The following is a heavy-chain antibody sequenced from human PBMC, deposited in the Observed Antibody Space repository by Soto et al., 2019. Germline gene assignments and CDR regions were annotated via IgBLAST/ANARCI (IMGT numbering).Heavy chain of an antibody. CDR3: ARDGSMAAAMYYYYYGMDV. CDR1: GYTFTGYY. D-gene: IGHD6-13*01. V-gene: IGHV1-2*04. J-gene: IGHJ6*02. CDR2: INPNSGGT. Sequence: ASVKVSCKASGYTFTGYYMHWVRQAPGQGLEWMGWINPNSGGTNYAQKFQGWVTMTRDTSISTAYMELSRLRSDDTAVYYCARDGSMAAAMYYYYYGMDVWGQGTTVTVSS.